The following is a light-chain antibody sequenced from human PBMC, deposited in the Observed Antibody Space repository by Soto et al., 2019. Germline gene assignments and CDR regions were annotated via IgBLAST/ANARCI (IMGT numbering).Light chain of an antibody. CDR2: DAS. CDR1: QGISSA. J-gene: IGKJ5*01. V-gene: IGKV1-13*02. CDR3: QQFKSYPIT. Sequence: AIQLTQSPSSLSASVGDRVTITCRASQGISSALAWYQQKPGKAPKLLIYDASSLESGVPSRFSGSGSGTDFTVTISSVPHEDFATYYCQQFKSYPITCHQRTRLEIK.